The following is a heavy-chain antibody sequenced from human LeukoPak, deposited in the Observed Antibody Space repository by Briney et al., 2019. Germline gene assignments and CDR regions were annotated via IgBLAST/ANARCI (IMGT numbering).Heavy chain of an antibody. Sequence: GASVTVSCKASGYTFTSYGISWVRQAPAQGLEGMGWISAYNGNTNYAQKFQGRVTMTTDTSTSTAYMELRSLRSDDTAVFYCARVILFQDYYDSSGYYYWFDPWGQGTLVTVSS. CDR2: ISAYNGNT. CDR3: ARVILFQDYYDSSGYYYWFDP. V-gene: IGHV1-18*01. CDR1: GYTFTSYG. J-gene: IGHJ5*02. D-gene: IGHD3-22*01.